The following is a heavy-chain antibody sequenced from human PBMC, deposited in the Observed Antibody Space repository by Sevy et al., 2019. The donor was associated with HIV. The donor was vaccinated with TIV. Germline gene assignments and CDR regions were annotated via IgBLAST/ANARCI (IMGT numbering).Heavy chain of an antibody. J-gene: IGHJ6*02. CDR2: SSSSSNYI. V-gene: IGHV3-21*01. CDR3: ARDGGRITMVQGVLAYYHGMDV. CDR1: GFTFSIYS. D-gene: IGHD3-10*01. Sequence: GGSLRLSCAASGFTFSIYSMNWVRQAPGKGLEWVSSSSSSSNYIYYADSVKGRFTISRENAKNSLYLQMNSLRAEDTAVYYCARDGGRITMVQGVLAYYHGMDVWGQGTTVTVSS.